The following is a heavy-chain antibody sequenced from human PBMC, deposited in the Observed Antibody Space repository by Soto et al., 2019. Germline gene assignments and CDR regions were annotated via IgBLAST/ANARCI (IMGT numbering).Heavy chain of an antibody. CDR3: ARGYYDSSGLDY. CDR1: GFTFSSYA. V-gene: IGHV3-30-3*01. CDR2: ISYDGSNK. Sequence: GGSLRLSCAASGFTFSSYAMHWVRQAPGKGLEWVAVISYDGSNKYYADSVKGRFTISRDNSKNTLYLQMNSLRAEDTAVYYCARGYYDSSGLDYWGQGTLVTVSS. D-gene: IGHD3-22*01. J-gene: IGHJ4*02.